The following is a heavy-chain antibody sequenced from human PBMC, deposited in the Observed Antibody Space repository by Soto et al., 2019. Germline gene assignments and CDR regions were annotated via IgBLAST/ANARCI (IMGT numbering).Heavy chain of an antibody. CDR1: GGSISSYC. J-gene: IGHJ4*02. CDR3: ARGAGEGPYFDY. D-gene: IGHD3-16*01. Sequence: SETLSLTCTVSGGSISSYCWSWIRQPPGKGLERIGYIYYSGSTNYNPSLKSRVTISVDTSKNQFSLKLSSVTAADTAVYYCARGAGEGPYFDYWGQGTLVTVSS. V-gene: IGHV4-59*01. CDR2: IYYSGST.